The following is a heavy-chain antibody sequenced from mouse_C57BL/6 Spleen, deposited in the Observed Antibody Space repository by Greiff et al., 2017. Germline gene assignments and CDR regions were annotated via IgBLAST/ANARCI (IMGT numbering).Heavy chain of an antibody. CDR2: IYPGSGNT. Sequence: QVQLKQSGAELVRPGASVKLSCKASGYTFTDYYINWVKQRPGQGLEWIARIYPGSGNTYYNEKFKGKATLTAEKSSSTAYMQLSSLTSEDSAVYFCARVGDGYYEFDYWGQGTTLTVSS. V-gene: IGHV1-76*01. D-gene: IGHD2-3*01. CDR1: GYTFTDYY. CDR3: ARVGDGYYEFDY. J-gene: IGHJ2*01.